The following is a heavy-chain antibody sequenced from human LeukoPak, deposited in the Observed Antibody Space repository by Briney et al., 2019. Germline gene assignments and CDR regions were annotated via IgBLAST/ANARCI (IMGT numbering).Heavy chain of an antibody. J-gene: IGHJ5*02. CDR1: GGSFSGYY. Sequence: SETLSLTCAVYGGSFSGYYWSWIRQPPGKGLGWIGEINQSGSTNYNPSLKSRVTISVDTSKNQFSLKLSSVTAADTAMYYCARHEAYSWYSRGWFDPCGQGTLVTVSS. CDR2: INQSGST. D-gene: IGHD6-13*01. CDR3: ARHEAYSWYSRGWFDP. V-gene: IGHV4-34*01.